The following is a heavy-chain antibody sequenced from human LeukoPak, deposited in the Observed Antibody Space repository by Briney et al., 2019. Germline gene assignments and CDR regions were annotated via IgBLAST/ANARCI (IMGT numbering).Heavy chain of an antibody. V-gene: IGHV4-31*03. CDR2: IYYSGST. CDR3: ARDCCRYSGSYSAEGYYYYGMDV. J-gene: IGHJ6*02. Sequence: SQTLSLTCTVSGGSISSGGYYWSWIRQHPGKGLEWIGYIYYSGSTYYNPSLKSRVTISVDTSKNQFSLKLSSVTAADTAVYYCARDCCRYSGSYSAEGYYYYGMDVWGQGTTVTVSS. D-gene: IGHD1-26*01. CDR1: GGSISSGGYY.